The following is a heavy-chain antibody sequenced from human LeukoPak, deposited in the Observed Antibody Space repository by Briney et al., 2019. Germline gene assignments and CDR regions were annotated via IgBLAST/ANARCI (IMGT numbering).Heavy chain of an antibody. CDR3: ARPLHYYGSGSSLNY. J-gene: IGHJ4*02. Sequence: GGSLRLSCAASGFTFSSYAMHWVRQAPGKGLEWVAVISYDGSNKYYADSVKGRFTISRDNSKNTLYLQMNSLRAEDTAVYYCARPLHYYGSGSSLNYWGQGTLVTVSS. V-gene: IGHV3-30-3*01. CDR1: GFTFSSYA. CDR2: ISYDGSNK. D-gene: IGHD3-10*01.